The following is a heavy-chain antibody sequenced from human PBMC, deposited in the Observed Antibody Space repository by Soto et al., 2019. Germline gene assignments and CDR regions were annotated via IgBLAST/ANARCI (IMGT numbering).Heavy chain of an antibody. CDR2: IYYSGST. D-gene: IGHD3-10*01. J-gene: IGHJ5*01. CDR3: AREKRVAPINMVRGHITQTQSNWFDS. V-gene: IGHV4-30-4*01. Sequence: SETLYLTYTVSGGSISSGDYYWGWIRQPPGKGLEWIGNIYYSGSTYYNPSLKSRPTISVDTSKNQFSLKLSSVTAADTAVYYCAREKRVAPINMVRGHITQTQSNWFDSWGQGTLVTVSS. CDR1: GGSISSGDYY.